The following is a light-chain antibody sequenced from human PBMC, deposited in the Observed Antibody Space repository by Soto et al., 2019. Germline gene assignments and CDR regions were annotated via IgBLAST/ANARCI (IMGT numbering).Light chain of an antibody. CDR1: QDVSGW. CDR2: AAS. Sequence: DIQMTQSPSSVSASVGDRVTITCRASQDVSGWLAWYQQKPGKAPKLLIYAASTLQSGVPSRFSGSGSGTDFSLTISSLQPEDFATYYCQQADSFPPTFGPGTKVYIK. CDR3: QQADSFPPT. V-gene: IGKV1-12*01. J-gene: IGKJ3*01.